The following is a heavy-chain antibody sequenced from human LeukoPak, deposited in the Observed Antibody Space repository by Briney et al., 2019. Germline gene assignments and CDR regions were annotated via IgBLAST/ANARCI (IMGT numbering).Heavy chain of an antibody. CDR2: IYHSGNT. D-gene: IGHD3-3*01. J-gene: IGHJ5*02. CDR1: GYSISSNYY. Sequence: SETLSLTCSVSGYSISSNYYWGWIRQPPGKGLEWIGSIYHSGNTYYNPSLKSRVTISVDTSKNQFSLKLSSVTAADTAVYYCARAWYYDFGSDYRKSFDPWGQGTLVTVSS. V-gene: IGHV4-38-2*02. CDR3: ARAWYYDFGSDYRKSFDP.